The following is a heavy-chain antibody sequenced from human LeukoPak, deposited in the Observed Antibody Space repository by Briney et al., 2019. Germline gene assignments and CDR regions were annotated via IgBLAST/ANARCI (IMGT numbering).Heavy chain of an antibody. J-gene: IGHJ4*02. D-gene: IGHD4-17*01. CDR1: GFTFSSYS. CDR2: ISSSSSTI. Sequence: GGSLRLSCAASGFTFSSYSMNWVRQAPGKGLEWVSYISSSSSTIYYADSVKGRFTISRDNAKNSLYLQMNSLRAEDTAVYYCAKGLYGDYEPGFDYWGQGTLVTVSS. V-gene: IGHV3-48*01. CDR3: AKGLYGDYEPGFDY.